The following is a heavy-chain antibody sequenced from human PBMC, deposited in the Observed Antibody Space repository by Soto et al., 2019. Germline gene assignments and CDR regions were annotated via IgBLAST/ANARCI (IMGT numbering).Heavy chain of an antibody. Sequence: NPSETLSLTCTVSGGSISSGGYYWSWIRQHPGKGLEWIGYIYYSGSTYYNPSLKSRVTISVDTSKNQFSLKLSSVTAADTAVYYCARGTQPSYIVVVPGPVDFDYWGQGTLVTVSS. CDR3: ARGTQPSYIVVVPGPVDFDY. V-gene: IGHV4-31*03. CDR1: GGSISSGGYY. D-gene: IGHD2-2*01. J-gene: IGHJ4*02. CDR2: IYYSGST.